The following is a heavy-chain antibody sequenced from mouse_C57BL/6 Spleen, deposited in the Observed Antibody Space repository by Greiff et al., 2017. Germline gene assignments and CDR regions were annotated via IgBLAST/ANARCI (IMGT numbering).Heavy chain of an antibody. D-gene: IGHD1-1*01. Sequence: VKLMESGAELARPGASVKLSCKASGYTFTSYGISWVKQRTGQGLEWIGEMYPRSGNTYYNEKFKGKATLTADKSSSTAYMELRSLTAEDSAVYFCARRILRGAKDYWGQGTSGTVSS. V-gene: IGHV1-81*01. CDR1: GYTFTSYG. CDR3: ARRILRGAKDY. CDR2: MYPRSGNT. J-gene: IGHJ4*01.